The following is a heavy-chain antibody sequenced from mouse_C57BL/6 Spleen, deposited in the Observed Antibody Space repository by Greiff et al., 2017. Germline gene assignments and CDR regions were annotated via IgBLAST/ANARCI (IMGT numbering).Heavy chain of an antibody. V-gene: IGHV1-15*01. Sequence: QVQLQQSGAELVRPGASVMLSCKASGYTFTDYEMHWVKQTPVHGLEWIGAIDPETGGTAYNQKFKGKAILTADKSSSTAYMELRSLTSEDSAVYYCTRRLYSNYNYFDYWGQGTTLTVSS. CDR1: GYTFTDYE. J-gene: IGHJ2*01. CDR2: IDPETGGT. CDR3: TRRLYSNYNYFDY. D-gene: IGHD2-5*01.